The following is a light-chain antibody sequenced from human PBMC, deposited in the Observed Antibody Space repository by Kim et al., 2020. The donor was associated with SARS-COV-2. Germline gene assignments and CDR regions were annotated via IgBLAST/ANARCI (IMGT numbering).Light chain of an antibody. CDR1: SSDVGGYNY. Sequence: QSVTISCTGTSSDVGGYNYVSWYQQHPGKAPKLMIYEVSKRPSGVPDRFSGSKSGNTASLTVSGLQAEDEADYYCSSYAGSNNFWVFGTGTKVTVL. V-gene: IGLV2-8*01. CDR3: SSYAGSNNFWV. CDR2: EVS. J-gene: IGLJ1*01.